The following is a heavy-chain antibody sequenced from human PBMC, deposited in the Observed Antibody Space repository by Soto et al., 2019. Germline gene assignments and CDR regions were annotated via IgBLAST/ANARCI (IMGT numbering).Heavy chain of an antibody. CDR2: ISDSGDSK. Sequence: EVQLLESGGGLLQPGGSLRLSCAASGLTFSSHAMSWVRQAPGKGLQWVSNISDSGDSKYYADSVKGRFTISRDNSKNTLYLQMDSLRAEDTAVDDCAKVAGIGGQGTLVTVSS. CDR1: GLTFSSHA. D-gene: IGHD3-10*01. J-gene: IGHJ4*02. V-gene: IGHV3-23*01. CDR3: AKVAGI.